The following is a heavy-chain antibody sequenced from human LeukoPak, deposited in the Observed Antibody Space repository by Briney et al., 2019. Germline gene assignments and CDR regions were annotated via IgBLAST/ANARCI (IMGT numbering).Heavy chain of an antibody. CDR3: ARRRDVWFGGTPTYFFDS. J-gene: IGHJ4*02. Sequence: SETLSLTCTVSGGSFNDGTYYWAWIRQSPGKTLEWIGNIFYGGTTGTNYYNPSLRSRLTLSLETSKNQFSLELSSVTAADSATYYSARRRDVWFGGTPTYFFDSWGQGSLVTVSS. CDR1: GGSFNDGTYY. CDR2: IFYGGTTGTN. V-gene: IGHV4-39*01. D-gene: IGHD3-10*01.